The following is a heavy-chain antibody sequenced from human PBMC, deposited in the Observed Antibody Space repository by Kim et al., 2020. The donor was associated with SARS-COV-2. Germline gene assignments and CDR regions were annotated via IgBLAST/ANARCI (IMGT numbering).Heavy chain of an antibody. CDR3: ATGFFFGYSSGCQVWGFDY. CDR1: GFTFSSYG. CDR2: VCSDGSNE. D-gene: IGHD6-19*01. V-gene: IGHV3-33*01. Sequence: GGSLRLSCAASGFTFSSYGMHWVRQAPGKGLEWVAAVCSDGSNEYYADFVKGRFTISRDNSKNTLYLQMNSLRAEDTAVYYCATGFFFGYSSGCQVWGFDYWGQGTLVTVSS. J-gene: IGHJ4*02.